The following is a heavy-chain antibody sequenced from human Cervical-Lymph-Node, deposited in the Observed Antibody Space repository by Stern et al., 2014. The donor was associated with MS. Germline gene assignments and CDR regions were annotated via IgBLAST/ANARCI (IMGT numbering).Heavy chain of an antibody. Sequence: QLVQSGAEVKRPGSSVKVSCKASGGTFSTHPITWVRQAPGQGLEWMGGIIPFLSTTNYAQKFQGRITITADKSTGKTYMEISRLRSDDTAVYYCASSLVASGHWGQGTLVIVS. CDR3: ASSLVASGH. CDR2: IIPFLSTT. V-gene: IGHV1-69*06. J-gene: IGHJ4*02. D-gene: IGHD2-8*02. CDR1: GGTFSTHP.